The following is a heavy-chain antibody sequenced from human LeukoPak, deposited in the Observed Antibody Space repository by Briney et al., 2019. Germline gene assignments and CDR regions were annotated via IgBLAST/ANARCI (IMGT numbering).Heavy chain of an antibody. D-gene: IGHD3-10*01. J-gene: IGHJ4*02. Sequence: GGSLRLSCAASGFTFSDSYMTGLRQAPGGGLEWVSYMSVSGSYTNCADSVKGRFIISRDNARNSLYLQMNSLRPEAADVYFCARDRSPSHYGSGSHSYYFDYWGQGALVTVSS. CDR1: GFTFSDSY. V-gene: IGHV3-11*05. CDR2: MSVSGSYT. CDR3: ARDRSPSHYGSGSHSYYFDY.